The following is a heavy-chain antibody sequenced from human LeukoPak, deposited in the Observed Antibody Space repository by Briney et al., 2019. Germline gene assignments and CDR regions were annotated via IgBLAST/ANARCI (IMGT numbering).Heavy chain of an antibody. J-gene: IGHJ5*02. CDR3: AGLDYYEDNWFDP. V-gene: IGHV1-69*13. CDR2: IIPIFGTA. D-gene: IGHD3-22*01. Sequence: SVKVSCKASGGTFSSYAISWVRQAPGQGLEWMGGIIPIFGTANYAQKFQGRVTITADESTSTAYMELSSLRSEDTAVYYCAGLDYYEDNWFDPWGQGTLVTVSS. CDR1: GGTFSSYA.